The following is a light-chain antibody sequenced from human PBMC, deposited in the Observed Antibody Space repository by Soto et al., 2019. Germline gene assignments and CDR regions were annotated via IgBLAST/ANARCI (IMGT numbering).Light chain of an antibody. Sequence: QSVLTQPASLSGSPGQSITISCTGTTNDIGAYNFVSWYRHHPGKAPKLMIFDVNHRPSGISNRFSGSKSGNTASLTISGLQAEDEADYYCASFTSGSTPYVFGTGTKVTVL. CDR1: TNDIGAYNF. CDR3: ASFTSGSTPYV. V-gene: IGLV2-14*03. CDR2: DVN. J-gene: IGLJ1*01.